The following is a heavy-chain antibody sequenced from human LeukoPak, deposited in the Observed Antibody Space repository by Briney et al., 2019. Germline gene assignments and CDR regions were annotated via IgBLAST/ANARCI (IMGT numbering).Heavy chain of an antibody. V-gene: IGHV3-23*01. CDR2: ISGSGDST. D-gene: IGHD6-6*01. CDR3: ARGRDSSSSYPGY. Sequence: PGGSLRLSCAASGFTFSNYAMRWVRQAPGKGLEWVSGISGSGDSTYYADSVKGRFTISRDNVKNSLYLQMNSLRAEDTAVYYCARGRDSSSSYPGYWGQGTLVTVSS. J-gene: IGHJ4*02. CDR1: GFTFSNYA.